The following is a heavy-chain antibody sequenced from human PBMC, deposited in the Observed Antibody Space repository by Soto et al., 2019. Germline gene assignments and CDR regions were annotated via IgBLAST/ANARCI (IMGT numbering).Heavy chain of an antibody. Sequence: QLQLQESGPGLVKPSETLSLTCSVSDDSISSSGYYWGWIRQPPGKGLEWIGSIYYSGTTYYNPSLRSRVTISIDTSKNHFSLKVSSVTAADTAVYYCARQAGGITIFGGWFDPWGQGTLVTVSS. V-gene: IGHV4-39*01. J-gene: IGHJ5*02. CDR3: ARQAGGITIFGGWFDP. CDR2: IYYSGTT. CDR1: DDSISSSGYY. D-gene: IGHD3-3*01.